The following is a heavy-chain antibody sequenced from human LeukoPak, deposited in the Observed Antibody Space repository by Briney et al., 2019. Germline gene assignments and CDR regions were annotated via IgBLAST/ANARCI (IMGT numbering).Heavy chain of an antibody. CDR1: GYTLTELS. V-gene: IGHV1-24*01. J-gene: IGHJ4*02. D-gene: IGHD3-10*01. Sequence: ASVKVSCKVSGYTLTELSMHWVRQAPGKGLERMGGFDPEDGETIYAQKFQGRVTMTEDTSTDTAYMELSSPRSEDTAVYYCATAGYYGSGSYYKRGYYFDYWGQGTLVTVSS. CDR2: FDPEDGET. CDR3: ATAGYYGSGSYYKRGYYFDY.